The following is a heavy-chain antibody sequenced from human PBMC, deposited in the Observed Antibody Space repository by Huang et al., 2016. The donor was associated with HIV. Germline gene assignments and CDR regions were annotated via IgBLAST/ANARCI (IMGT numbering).Heavy chain of an antibody. Sequence: GVSTRTGMCCGGGSGRPAGKGLGWIGGIYDIGNTYYSPSLKSRVTVSVDTSGNQFSLKLSSVTAADTAIYYCARLSGGWYPETHAFDVWGQGTLVTVSS. CDR1: GVSTRTGMCC. D-gene: IGHD6-19*01. J-gene: IGHJ3*01. V-gene: IGHV4-39*01. CDR2: IYDIGNT. CDR3: ARLSGGWYPETHAFDV.